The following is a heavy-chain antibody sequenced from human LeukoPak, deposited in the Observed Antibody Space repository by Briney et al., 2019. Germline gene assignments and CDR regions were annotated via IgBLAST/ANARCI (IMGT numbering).Heavy chain of an antibody. CDR1: GDSISTYY. Sequence: SETLSLTCTVSGDSISTYYWSWVRQPPGKGLEWIGYIYYGGNTNYNPSLKSRVTISVDTSKNQFSLKLSSVTAVGTAVYYCARDNDISRGFYYAMDVWGQGTTVIVSS. V-gene: IGHV4-59*01. CDR3: ARDNDISRGFYYAMDV. CDR2: IYYGGNT. D-gene: IGHD3-9*01. J-gene: IGHJ6*02.